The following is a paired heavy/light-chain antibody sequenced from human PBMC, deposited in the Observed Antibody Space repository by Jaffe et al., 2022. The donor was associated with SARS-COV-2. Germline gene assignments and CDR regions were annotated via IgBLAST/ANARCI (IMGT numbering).Light chain of an antibody. CDR1: QSIGSS. CDR3: HQSSSLQYT. Sequence: EIVLTQSPDFQSVTPKEKVTITCRASQSIGSSLHWYQQKPDQSPKLLIKYASQSFSGVPSRFSGSGSGTDFTLTINGLEAEDAATYYCHQSSSLQYTFGQGTKLEIK. V-gene: IGKV6-21*01. J-gene: IGKJ2*01. CDR2: YAS.
Heavy chain of an antibody. CDR2: TSSDGIYK. CDR3: AKKLPGTYYEPGDF. J-gene: IGHJ4*02. Sequence: QVHLVESGGAVVQPGRSLRLSCAASGFSFSDYGMHWIRQAPGKGLEWVAITSSDGIYKHYADSVRGRFTISRDNSKNTLYLQMDSLRVEDTAVYYCAKKLPGTYYEPGDFWGQGTLVTVSS. CDR1: GFSFSDYG. V-gene: IGHV3-30*18. D-gene: IGHD1-26*01.